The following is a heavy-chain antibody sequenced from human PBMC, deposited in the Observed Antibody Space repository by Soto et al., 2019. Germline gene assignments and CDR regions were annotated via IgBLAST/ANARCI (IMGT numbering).Heavy chain of an antibody. CDR1: GITFSRYW. J-gene: IGHJ5*02. D-gene: IGHD6-6*01. Sequence: PGGSLRLSCAASGITFSRYWMSWVRQAPGKGLEWVANIRQDGSEKSYVDSVKGRFTISRDNAKNSLYLQMNSLRAEDTAVYFCARDLPSISGRPGGWFDPWGQGTLVTVSS. CDR3: ARDLPSISGRPGGWFDP. CDR2: IRQDGSEK. V-gene: IGHV3-7*01.